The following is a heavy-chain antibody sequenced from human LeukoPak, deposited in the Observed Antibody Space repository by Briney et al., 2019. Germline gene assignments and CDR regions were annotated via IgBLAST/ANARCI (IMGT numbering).Heavy chain of an antibody. CDR2: INHSGST. J-gene: IGHJ6*02. V-gene: IGHV4-34*01. CDR3: ARDRYDFWSGYIYGMDV. Sequence: SETLSLTCAVYGGSFSGYYWSWLRQHPGKGLEGIGEINHSGSTNYNPSLKSRVTISVDTSKNQFSLKLSSVTAADTAVYYCARDRYDFWSGYIYGMDVWGQGTTVTVSS. CDR1: GGSFSGYY. D-gene: IGHD3-3*01.